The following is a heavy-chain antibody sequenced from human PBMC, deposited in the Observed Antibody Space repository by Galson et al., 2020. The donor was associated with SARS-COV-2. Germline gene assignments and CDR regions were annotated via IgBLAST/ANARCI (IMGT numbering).Heavy chain of an antibody. V-gene: IGHV4-39*01. CDR1: GGSISSSSYY. CDR3: ARTTIFGVVDRFDY. J-gene: IGHJ4*02. Sequence: SETLSLTCTVSGGSISSSSYYWGWIRQPPGKGLEWIGSIYYSGSTYYNPSLKSRVTICVDTSKNQFSLKLSSVTAADTAVYYCARTTIFGVVDRFDYWGQGTLVTVSS. CDR2: IYYSGST. D-gene: IGHD3-3*01.